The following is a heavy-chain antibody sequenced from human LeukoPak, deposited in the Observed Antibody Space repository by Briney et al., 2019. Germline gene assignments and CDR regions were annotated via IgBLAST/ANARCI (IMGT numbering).Heavy chain of an antibody. J-gene: IGHJ4*02. V-gene: IGHV4-59*08. Sequence: KSSETLSLTCTVSGGSISSYYWSWIRQPPGKGLEWIGYIYYSGSTNYNPSLKSRVTISVDTSKNQFSLRLSSVTAADTAVYYCASPLYYYDSSGYYYGGGFDYWGQGTLVTVSS. D-gene: IGHD3-22*01. CDR3: ASPLYYYDSSGYYYGGGFDY. CDR1: GGSISSYY. CDR2: IYYSGST.